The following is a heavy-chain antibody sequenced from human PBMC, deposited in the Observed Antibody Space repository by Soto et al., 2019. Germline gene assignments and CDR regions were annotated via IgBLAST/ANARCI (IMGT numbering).Heavy chain of an antibody. D-gene: IGHD3-3*01. J-gene: IGHJ6*02. CDR3: AKGSSYDARSAYDTPGFYHNYSGLDV. CDR1: GGTFDNYA. Sequence: GASVKVSCKAAGGTFDNYAISWVRQAPGPVLERVGGIIPHVDAANYAQKFQGRVTIAADESAGTAYMELSRLTSEDTTVYYCAKGSSYDARSAYDTPGFYHNYSGLDVWGQANTVTVSS. V-gene: IGHV1-69*13. CDR2: IIPHVDAA.